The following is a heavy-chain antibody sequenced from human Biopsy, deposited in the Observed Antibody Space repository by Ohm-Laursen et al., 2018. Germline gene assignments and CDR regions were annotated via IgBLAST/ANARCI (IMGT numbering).Heavy chain of an antibody. J-gene: IGHJ4*02. CDR2: ISWNSGSI. CDR1: GFTFQDHA. D-gene: IGHD2-21*01. V-gene: IGHV3-9*01. CDR3: ARLGELHGLWYFDF. Sequence: SLRLSCAASGFTFQDHAMHWVRQAPGKGLEWVSGISWNSGSINYAVSVRGRFTISRDNAKNSLYLQVNSLRVEDTALYFCARLGELHGLWYFDFWGQGALVTVSS.